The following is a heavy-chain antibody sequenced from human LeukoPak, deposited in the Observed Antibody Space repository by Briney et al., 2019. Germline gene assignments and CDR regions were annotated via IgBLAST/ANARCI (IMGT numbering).Heavy chain of an antibody. CDR3: AREISSWYRTEGRFDP. Sequence: PGGSLRLSCAASGFTFSSYWMSWVRHAPGKGREWVANIKQDGSEEYYVDSLRGRFTISRDNAKSSLYLQMNSLRVEDTAVYYCAREISSWYRTEGRFDPWGQGTLVTVSS. V-gene: IGHV3-7*01. D-gene: IGHD6-19*01. CDR1: GFTFSSYW. J-gene: IGHJ5*02. CDR2: IKQDGSEE.